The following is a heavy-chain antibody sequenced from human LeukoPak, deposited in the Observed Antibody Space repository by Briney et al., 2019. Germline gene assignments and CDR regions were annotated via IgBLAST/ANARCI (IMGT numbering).Heavy chain of an antibody. V-gene: IGHV3-15*01. D-gene: IGHD5-24*01. CDR1: GFPLSNVW. Sequence: GGSLRLSCAASGFPLSNVWMSWLRQAPGKGREWVGRIISKTDGGTTDYTAPVKGRFTISRDDSKNTLYLQMNSLKTEDTALYYCTTERDYYFHYRGQGTLVTVSS. CDR2: IISKTDGGTT. CDR3: TTERDYYFHY. J-gene: IGHJ4*02.